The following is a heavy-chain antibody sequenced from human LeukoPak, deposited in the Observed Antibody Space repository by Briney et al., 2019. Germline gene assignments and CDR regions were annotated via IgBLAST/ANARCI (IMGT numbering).Heavy chain of an antibody. D-gene: IGHD4-23*01. J-gene: IGHJ3*02. CDR2: ISTSGSTI. CDR1: GFTFSDYY. Sequence: PGGSLRLSCAASGFTFSDYYMSWIRQAPGKGLDWVSYISTSGSTIYYADSVRGRFTISRDNAKNSLYLQVNSLRAEDTAVYYCVPYYGGNSSIWGQGTMVTVSS. CDR3: VPYYGGNSSI. V-gene: IGHV3-11*04.